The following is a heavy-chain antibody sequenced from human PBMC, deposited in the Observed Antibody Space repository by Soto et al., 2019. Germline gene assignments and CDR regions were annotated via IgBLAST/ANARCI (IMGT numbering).Heavy chain of an antibody. Sequence: QVQLVQSGSEVKKPGASVKVSCKASGYTFANYGVGWVRQAPGQGLVWMAWISAYTGSTNYAQEFQDRVAVTTDTSTSTASMEVRSLRSDDTAVYYCARGDSTPYYYYGMDVWGQGTTVTVSS. CDR1: GYTFANYG. CDR3: ARGDSTPYYYYGMDV. CDR2: ISAYTGST. D-gene: IGHD2-2*01. V-gene: IGHV1-18*04. J-gene: IGHJ6*02.